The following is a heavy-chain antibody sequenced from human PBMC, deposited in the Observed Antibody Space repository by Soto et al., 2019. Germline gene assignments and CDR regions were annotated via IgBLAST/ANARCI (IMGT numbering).Heavy chain of an antibody. D-gene: IGHD6-13*01. J-gene: IGHJ4*02. CDR2: IKQDGSEK. CDR3: ARGDPSSYHHYNLPRIFDY. V-gene: IGHV3-7*01. Sequence: EVQLVESGGGLVQPGGSLRLSCAASGFTFSSYWMSWVRQAPGKGLEWVANIKQDGSEKYYVDSVKGRFTISRDNAKNSLYLQMNSLRAEDTAVYYCARGDPSSYHHYNLPRIFDYWGQGTLVTVSS. CDR1: GFTFSSYW.